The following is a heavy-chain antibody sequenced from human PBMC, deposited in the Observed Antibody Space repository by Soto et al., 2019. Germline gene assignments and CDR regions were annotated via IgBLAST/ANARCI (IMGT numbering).Heavy chain of an antibody. Sequence: APVKVSCKTSGYIFTAYGLAWLRQAPGQRPEWMGWVSTNDDRTNYAQKFQGRVTMTTDRSTTTTSMELRSLRPDDTAAYYCARELNTESSAYYSFAFWGQGTLVTVSS. J-gene: IGHJ4*02. V-gene: IGHV1-18*01. D-gene: IGHD3-22*01. CDR1: GYIFTAYG. CDR3: ARELNTESSAYYSFAF. CDR2: VSTNDDRT.